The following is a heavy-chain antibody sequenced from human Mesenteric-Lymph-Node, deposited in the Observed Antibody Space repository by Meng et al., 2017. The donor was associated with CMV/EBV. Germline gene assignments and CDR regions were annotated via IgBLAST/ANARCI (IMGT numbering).Heavy chain of an antibody. CDR1: GFTFRDHY. Sequence: GESLKISCAASGFTFRDHYMGWIRQAPGKGLEWVSYISNSGNVIYYADSVRGRFTITRDNAKNSLYLQMNSLRADDTAVYYCAREIYNDFWNGYLYYGMDVWGQGATVTVSS. CDR3: AREIYNDFWNGYLYYGMDV. J-gene: IGHJ6*02. V-gene: IGHV3-11*01. CDR2: ISNSGNVI. D-gene: IGHD3-3*01.